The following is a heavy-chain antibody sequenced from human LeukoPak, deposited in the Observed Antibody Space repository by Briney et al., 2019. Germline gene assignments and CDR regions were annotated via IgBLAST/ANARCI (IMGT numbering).Heavy chain of an antibody. V-gene: IGHV4-38-2*02. Sequence: SETLSLTCAVPGYSISSGYYWGWIRQPPGKGLEWIGSIYHSGSTYYNPSLKSRVTISVDTSKNQFSLKLSSVTAADTAVYYCAREGFGGVIVRSDAFDIWGQGTMVTVSS. CDR2: IYHSGST. J-gene: IGHJ3*02. CDR3: AREGFGGVIVRSDAFDI. CDR1: GYSISSGYY. D-gene: IGHD3-16*02.